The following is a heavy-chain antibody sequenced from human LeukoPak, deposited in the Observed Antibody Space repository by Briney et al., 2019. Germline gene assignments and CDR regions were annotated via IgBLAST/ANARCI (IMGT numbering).Heavy chain of an antibody. CDR2: LSAYNGNT. V-gene: IGHV1-18*01. Sequence: ASVKVFCKASGYTFTSYGISWVRQAPGQGLEWVGWLSAYNGNTNYAQKLQGRVNMTTDTSTSTAYMELRSLRSDDTAVYYCARDEEVGATLDYYYGMDVWGQGTTVTVSS. CDR3: ARDEEVGATLDYYYGMDV. D-gene: IGHD1-26*01. CDR1: GYTFTSYG. J-gene: IGHJ6*02.